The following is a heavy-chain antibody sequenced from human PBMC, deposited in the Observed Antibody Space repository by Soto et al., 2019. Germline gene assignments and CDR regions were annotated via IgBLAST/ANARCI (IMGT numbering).Heavy chain of an antibody. CDR3: CRAVSTCFGRGYCGR. CDR2: IRNKTYSETT. D-gene: IGHD6-13*01. J-gene: IGHJ4*03. CDR1: ALTFGGFA. V-gene: IGHV3-49*04. Sequence: LTIRLSWQAAALTFGGFAMSWVRQAQGKGLDWVGFIRNKTYSETTDYAASVNGRFKISRDDSKNIAYLQMNGLKTEATATYYSCRAVSTCFGRGYCGRWEQGSLVSIAS.